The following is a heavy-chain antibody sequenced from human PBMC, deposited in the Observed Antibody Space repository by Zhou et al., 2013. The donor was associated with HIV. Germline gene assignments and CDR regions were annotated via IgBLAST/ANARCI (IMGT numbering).Heavy chain of an antibody. J-gene: IGHJ4*02. CDR3: ARDTSGWYPLNGYFDY. CDR1: GYTFTSYD. V-gene: IGHV1-8*01. D-gene: IGHD6-19*01. Sequence: QVQLVQSGAEVKKPGASVKVSCKASGYTFTSYDINWVRQATGQGLEWMGWMNPNSGNTGYAQKFQGRVTITTDESTSTAYMELSSLRSEDTAVYYCARDTSGWYPLNGYFDYWGQGTLVTVSS. CDR2: MNPNSGNT.